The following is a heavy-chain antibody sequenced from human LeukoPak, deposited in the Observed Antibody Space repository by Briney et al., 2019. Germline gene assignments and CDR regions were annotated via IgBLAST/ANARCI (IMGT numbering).Heavy chain of an antibody. CDR2: IRYDGSNK. CDR1: GFTFSSYG. Sequence: VGSLRLSCAASGFTFSSYGMHWVRQAPGKGLEWVAFIRYDGSNKYYADSVKGRFTISRDNSKNTLYLQMNSLRAEDTAVYYCAKDRASYDFWSGYYANDIWGQGTLVTVSS. D-gene: IGHD3-3*01. V-gene: IGHV3-30*02. CDR3: AKDRASYDFWSGYYANDI. J-gene: IGHJ4*02.